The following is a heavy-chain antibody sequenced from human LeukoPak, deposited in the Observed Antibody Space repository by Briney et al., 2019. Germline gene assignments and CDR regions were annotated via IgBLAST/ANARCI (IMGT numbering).Heavy chain of an antibody. CDR2: IYYSGST. V-gene: IGHV4-31*03. D-gene: IGHD3-22*01. CDR1: GGSISSGGYY. Sequence: NASETLSLTCTVSGGSISSGGYYWSWIRQHPGKGLEWIGYIYYSGSTYYNPSLKSRVTISVDTSKNQFSLKLSSVTAADTAVYYCARDLYYYDSSGYNPPFDYWGQGTLVTVSS. CDR3: ARDLYYYDSSGYNPPFDY. J-gene: IGHJ4*02.